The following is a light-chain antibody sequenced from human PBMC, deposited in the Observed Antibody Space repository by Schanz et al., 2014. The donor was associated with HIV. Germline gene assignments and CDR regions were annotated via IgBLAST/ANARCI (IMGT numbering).Light chain of an antibody. CDR3: QRYNSFSHT. CDR2: GAS. Sequence: EIVLTQSPGSLSLSPGGRATLSCGASQRLSSSYLAWYQQKPGQAPRLLIYGASTRVTGIPARFSGSGSGTEFTLTISSLQSEDFAVYYCQRYNSFSHTFGQGTKLDIK. J-gene: IGKJ2*01. CDR1: QRLSSSY. V-gene: IGKV3-15*01.